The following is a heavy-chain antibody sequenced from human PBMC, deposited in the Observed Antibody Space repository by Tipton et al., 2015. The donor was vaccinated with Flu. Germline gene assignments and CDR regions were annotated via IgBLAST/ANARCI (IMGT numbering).Heavy chain of an antibody. D-gene: IGHD5-18*01. CDR1: GYSISSGYY. CDR2: IYHSGST. J-gene: IGHJ4*02. V-gene: IGHV4-38-2*01. CDR3: AAVGDTGASPGDF. Sequence: LRLSCAVSGYSISSGYYWGWVRQPPGKGLEWIGTIYHSGSTNYNPSLKSRVTISVDTSKNQFYLKLSSVTAADTAVYYCAAVGDTGASPGDFWGRGTLVTVSS.